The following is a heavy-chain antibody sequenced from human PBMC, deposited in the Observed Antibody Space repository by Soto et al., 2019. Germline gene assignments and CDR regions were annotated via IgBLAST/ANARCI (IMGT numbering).Heavy chain of an antibody. V-gene: IGHV4-39*01. Sequence: SETLSLTCTVSGGSISSSSYYWGWIRQPPGKGLEWIGSLFYSGSTYYNPSLKGRLTISVDTSKNQFSLKLSSVTAADTAVYYCAGVAAAGGGTFNWFDPWGQGTLVTVS. CDR1: GGSISSSSYY. J-gene: IGHJ5*02. D-gene: IGHD6-13*01. CDR3: AGVAAAGGGTFNWFDP. CDR2: LFYSGST.